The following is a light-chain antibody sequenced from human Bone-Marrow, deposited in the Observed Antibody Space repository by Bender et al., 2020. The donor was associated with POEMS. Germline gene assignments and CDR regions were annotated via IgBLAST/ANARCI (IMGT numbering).Light chain of an antibody. Sequence: QSALTQPASVSGSPGQSITISCTGTSSDVGGYDYVSWYQQHPGKAPKVMIYDVSNRPSGVSNRFSGSKSGTSASLAITGLQAEDEADYYCQFYDSTLSVWVFGGGTKLTVL. J-gene: IGLJ3*02. CDR3: QFYDSTLSVWV. CDR2: DVS. V-gene: IGLV2-14*01. CDR1: SSDVGGYDY.